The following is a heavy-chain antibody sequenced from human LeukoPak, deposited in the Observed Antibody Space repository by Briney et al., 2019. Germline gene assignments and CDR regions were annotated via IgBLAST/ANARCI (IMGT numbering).Heavy chain of an antibody. J-gene: IGHJ2*01. V-gene: IGHV4-59*08. CDR2: IYYSGST. CDR1: GGSISSYY. D-gene: IGHD6-13*01. CDR3: AGGSLGSSRPWYFEL. Sequence: SETLSLTCTVSGGSISSYYWSWIWQPPGKGLEWIGYIYYSGSTNYNPSLKSRVTISVDTSKNQFSLKLSSVTAADTAVYYCAGGSLGSSRPWYFELWGRGTLVNVSS.